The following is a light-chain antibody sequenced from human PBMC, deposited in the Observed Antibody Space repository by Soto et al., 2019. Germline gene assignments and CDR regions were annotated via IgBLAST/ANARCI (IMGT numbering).Light chain of an antibody. Sequence: EIVLPQSPGTLSFSPGERATLSCRASQSVSSSYLAWYQQNPGQAPRLLIYGASSRATGIPDRFSGSGSGTDFTLNISRLEPEDFAVYYCQQYGSSPRTFGGGTKVDI. CDR3: QQYGSSPRT. CDR2: GAS. V-gene: IGKV3-20*01. CDR1: QSVSSSY. J-gene: IGKJ4*02.